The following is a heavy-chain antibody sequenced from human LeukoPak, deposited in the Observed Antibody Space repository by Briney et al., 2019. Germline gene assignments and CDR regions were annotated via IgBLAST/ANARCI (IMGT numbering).Heavy chain of an antibody. CDR2: ISGSGRDT. V-gene: IGHV3-23*01. J-gene: IGHJ4*02. CDR1: GFTFDDYG. CDR3: AKVISSGSYYYFDF. D-gene: IGHD1-26*01. Sequence: SGGSLRLSCAASGFTFDDYGMSWVRQAPGKGLEWVSAISGSGRDTYYADSVKGRFTISRDISKNTLYLQMNTLRAEDTAVYYCAKVISSGSYYYFDFWGQGTLVTVSS.